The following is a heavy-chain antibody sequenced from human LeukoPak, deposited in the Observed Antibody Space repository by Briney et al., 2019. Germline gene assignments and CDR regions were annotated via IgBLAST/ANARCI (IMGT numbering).Heavy chain of an antibody. J-gene: IGHJ4*02. CDR1: GGSFSGYY. CDR3: ASYPHDYGDYGGLDY. V-gene: IGHV4-34*01. CDR2: INHSGST. D-gene: IGHD4-17*01. Sequence: PSETLSLTCAVYGGSFSGYYWSWIRQPPGKGLEWVGEINHSGSTNYNPSLKSRVTISVDTSKNQFSLKLSSVTAADTAVYYCASYPHDYGDYGGLDYWGQGTLVTVSS.